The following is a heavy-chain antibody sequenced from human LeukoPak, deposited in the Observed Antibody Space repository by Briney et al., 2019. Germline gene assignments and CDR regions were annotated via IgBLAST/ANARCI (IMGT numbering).Heavy chain of an antibody. V-gene: IGHV3-23*01. CDR1: GFTFSSYS. CDR3: AIIMITFGGVIAHDAFDI. D-gene: IGHD3-16*02. J-gene: IGHJ3*02. Sequence: PGGSLRLSCAASGFTFSSYSMSWVRQAPGKGLEWVSVISGSGDSTYYADSVKGRFTISRDNSKNTLYLQMNSLRAEDTAVYYCAIIMITFGGVIAHDAFDIWGQGTMVTVSS. CDR2: ISGSGDST.